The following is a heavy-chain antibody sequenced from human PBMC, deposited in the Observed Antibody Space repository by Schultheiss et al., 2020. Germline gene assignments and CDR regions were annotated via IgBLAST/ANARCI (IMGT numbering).Heavy chain of an antibody. CDR1: GGSISSYY. CDR3: TTVPARLVLYG. CDR2: IYYSGST. Sequence: SETLSLTCTVSGGSISSYYWSWVRQPPGKGLEWIGSIYYSGSTYYNPSLKSRVTISVDTSKNQFSLKLSSVTAADTAVYYCTTVPARLVLYGWGQGTLVTVSS. J-gene: IGHJ4*02. D-gene: IGHD6-19*01. V-gene: IGHV4-59*01.